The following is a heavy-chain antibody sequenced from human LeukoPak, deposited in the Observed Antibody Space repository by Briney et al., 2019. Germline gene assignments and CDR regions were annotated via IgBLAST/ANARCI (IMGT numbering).Heavy chain of an antibody. D-gene: IGHD1-26*01. CDR1: GYTLTELS. CDR2: FDPEDGET. Sequence: RASVKVSCKVSGYTLTELSMHWVRQAPGKGLEWMGGFDPEDGETIYAQKFQGRVTMTEDTSTDAAYMELSSLRSEDTAVYYCATAWVMNSGSHSFDYWGQGTLVTVSS. CDR3: ATAWVMNSGSHSFDY. V-gene: IGHV1-24*01. J-gene: IGHJ4*02.